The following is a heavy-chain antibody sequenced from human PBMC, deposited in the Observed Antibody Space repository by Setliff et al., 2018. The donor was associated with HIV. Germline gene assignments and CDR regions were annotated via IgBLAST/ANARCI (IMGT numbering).Heavy chain of an antibody. V-gene: IGHV5-51*01. CDR2: IYPGDSDT. CDR3: ARYGSNSAFDF. J-gene: IGHJ4*02. Sequence: GESLKLSCKAGGYRFLSYWIGWVRQMPGKGLEWMSSIYPGDSDTKYSPSFQGQVIISADKSIITDYLQWSSLQASDTAMYYCARYGSNSAFDFWGQGTLVTVSS. CDR1: GYRFLSYW. D-gene: IGHD4-17*01.